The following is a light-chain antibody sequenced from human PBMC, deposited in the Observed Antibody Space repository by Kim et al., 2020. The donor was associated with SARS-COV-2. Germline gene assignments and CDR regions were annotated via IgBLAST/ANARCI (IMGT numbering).Light chain of an antibody. Sequence: QPVLAQPTLLSASPGASARFTCTMRSGISVAIYNIYWYQQKLGSLPQFLLRYNSDINKQQASGVPSRFSGSKYASTNAGLLVISGLQSQDEADYYCAIWYSNPWVFGGETQLTVL. CDR1: SGISVAIYN. CDR3: AIWYSNPWV. V-gene: IGLV5-39*01. CDR2: YNSDINK. J-gene: IGLJ3*02.